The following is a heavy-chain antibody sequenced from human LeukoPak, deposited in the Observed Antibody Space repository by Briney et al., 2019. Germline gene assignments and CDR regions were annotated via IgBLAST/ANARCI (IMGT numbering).Heavy chain of an antibody. CDR2: MYYSGST. J-gene: IGHJ3*02. Sequence: SETLSLTCTVSGGSISSYYWSWIRQPPGKGLEWIGNMYYSGSTYYNPSLKSRVTISVDTSKNQFSLKLSSVTAADTAVYYCARDPAMVRGVILAFDIWGQGTMVTVSS. V-gene: IGHV4-59*01. CDR1: GGSISSYY. CDR3: ARDPAMVRGVILAFDI. D-gene: IGHD3-10*01.